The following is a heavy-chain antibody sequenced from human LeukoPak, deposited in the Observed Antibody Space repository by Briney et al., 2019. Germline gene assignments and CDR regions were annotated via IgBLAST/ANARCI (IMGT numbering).Heavy chain of an antibody. CDR3: AKDYLGQLVMFDI. V-gene: IGHV3-23*01. CDR2: ITGSGDAT. CDR1: RFTFSIYA. J-gene: IGHJ3*02. Sequence: PGGSLRLSFAASRFTFSIYAMSWVRQAPGKGLEWVSTITGSGDATFYADSVKGRFTVSRDNSKDTLFLQMNSLRAEHTAIYYCAKDYLGQLVMFDIWGQGTMVTVSS. D-gene: IGHD6-13*01.